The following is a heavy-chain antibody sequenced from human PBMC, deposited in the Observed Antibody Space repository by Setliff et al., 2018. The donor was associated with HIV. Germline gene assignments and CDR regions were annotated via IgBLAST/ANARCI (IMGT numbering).Heavy chain of an antibody. CDR3: ARTAYDYGDYADEDYYYGMDV. CDR1: GGSFSAYY. V-gene: IGHV4-59*01. D-gene: IGHD4-17*01. Sequence: SETLSLTCAVYGGSFSAYYWGWIRQPPGKGLEWIGSIYYSGSTNYNPSLKSRVTISVDTSKNQFSLKLSSVTAADTAVYYCARTAYDYGDYADEDYYYGMDVWGQGTTVTVSS. CDR2: IYYSGST. J-gene: IGHJ6*02.